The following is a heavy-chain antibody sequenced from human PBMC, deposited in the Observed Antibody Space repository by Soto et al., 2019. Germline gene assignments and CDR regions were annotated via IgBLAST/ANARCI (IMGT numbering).Heavy chain of an antibody. D-gene: IGHD5-12*01. CDR1: GYTFTSYY. CDR2: INPSGGST. J-gene: IGHJ4*02. CDR3: ARSVEMATFD. Sequence: QVQLVQSGAEVKKPGASVKVSCKASGYTFTSYYMHWVRQAPGQGLEWMGIINPSGGSTSYAQKFQXXVXMXXDTSTSTVYMELSSLRSEDTAVYYCARSVEMATFDWGQGTLVTVSS. V-gene: IGHV1-46*03.